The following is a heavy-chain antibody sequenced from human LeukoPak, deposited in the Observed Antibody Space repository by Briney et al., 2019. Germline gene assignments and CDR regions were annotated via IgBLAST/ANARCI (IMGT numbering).Heavy chain of an antibody. D-gene: IGHD6-13*01. V-gene: IGHV3-23*01. CDR1: GFTFSSYG. J-gene: IGHJ4*02. CDR2: ISTSGGST. CDR3: AKFIAAPFYFDY. Sequence: GGSLRLSCAASGFTFSSYGMSWVRQAPGKGLEWVSAISTSGGSTYYADSVKGRFTISRDNAKNSLYLQMNSLRAEGTAVYYCAKFIAAPFYFDYWGQGTLVTVSS.